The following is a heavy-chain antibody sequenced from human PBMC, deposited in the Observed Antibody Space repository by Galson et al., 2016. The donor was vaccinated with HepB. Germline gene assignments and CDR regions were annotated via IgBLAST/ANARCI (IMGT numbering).Heavy chain of an antibody. J-gene: IGHJ3*01. V-gene: IGHV3-23*01. CDR1: GFTFGDYA. CDR3: ARDPNGDYFGAFDF. CDR2: VTGSGSWT. D-gene: IGHD4-17*01. Sequence: SLRLSCATSGFTFGDYAMSWFRQAPGKGLEWVSSVTGSGSWTYYADSVKGRLTISRDNSKNTLYLQMNSLRAEDTAVYYCARDPNGDYFGAFDFWGQGTMVTVSS.